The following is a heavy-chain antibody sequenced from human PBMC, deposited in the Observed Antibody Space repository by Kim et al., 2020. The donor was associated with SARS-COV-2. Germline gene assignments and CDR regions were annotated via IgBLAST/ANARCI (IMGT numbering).Heavy chain of an antibody. CDR2: INHSGST. CDR1: GGSFSGYY. D-gene: IGHD5-18*01. V-gene: IGHV4-34*01. J-gene: IGHJ4*02. CDR3: ARGDWGYSYATTIDY. Sequence: SETLSLTCAVYGGSFSGYYWSWIRQPPGKGLEWIGEINHSGSTNYNPSLKSRVTISVDTSKNQFSLKLSSVTAADTAVYYCARGDWGYSYATTIDYWGQGTLVTVSS.